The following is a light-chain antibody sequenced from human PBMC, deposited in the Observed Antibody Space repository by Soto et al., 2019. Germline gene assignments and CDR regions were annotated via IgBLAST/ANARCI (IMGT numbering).Light chain of an antibody. J-gene: IGKJ3*01. Sequence: DIQMTQSPSSVSASVGDRVTIACRARQGCTSWFAWYHQKPAKAPKLLIYAASSLQCGFPSRFSGSGSGTDFTLTISSLQPEDFSTYYCQQPNSLPPKVTFGRGTKLDI. CDR2: AAS. V-gene: IGKV1-12*01. CDR1: QGCTSW. CDR3: QQPNSLPPKVT.